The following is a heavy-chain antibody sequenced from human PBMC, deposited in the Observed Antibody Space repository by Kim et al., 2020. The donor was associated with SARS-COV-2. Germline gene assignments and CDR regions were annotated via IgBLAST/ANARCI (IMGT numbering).Heavy chain of an antibody. Sequence: GGSLRLSCSASGFTFSNYWMHWVRQAPGKGLVWVSRIKSDGSQTEYADSAEGRFTISRDNARNTLYLQMNSLRAEDTAIYYCARVITFFDYWGQGALVTVAS. D-gene: IGHD3-16*01. CDR2: IKSDGSQT. J-gene: IGHJ4*02. V-gene: IGHV3-74*01. CDR3: ARVITFFDY. CDR1: GFTFSNYW.